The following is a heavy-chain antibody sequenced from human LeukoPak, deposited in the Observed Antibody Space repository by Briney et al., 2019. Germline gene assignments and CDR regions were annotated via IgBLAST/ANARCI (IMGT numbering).Heavy chain of an antibody. J-gene: IGHJ4*02. CDR2: ISSSSSTI. D-gene: IGHD3-16*01. Sequence: GGSLRLSCAASGFTFSSYSMNWVRQAPGKGLEWVSYISSSSSTIYYADSVKGRFTISRDNAKNSLYLQMNSLRAEDTAVYYCARIRRGTTYYFDYWGQGTLVTVSS. V-gene: IGHV3-48*04. CDR1: GFTFSSYS. CDR3: ARIRRGTTYYFDY.